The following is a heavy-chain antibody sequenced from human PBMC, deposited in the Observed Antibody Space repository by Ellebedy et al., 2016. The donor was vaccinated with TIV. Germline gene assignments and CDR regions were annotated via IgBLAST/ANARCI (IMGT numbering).Heavy chain of an antibody. CDR1: GDSISSHY. V-gene: IGHV4-59*11. CDR2: IYSSGRT. J-gene: IGHJ3*01. CDR3: ARTTAFDV. Sequence: SETLSLXXTVSGDSISSHYWSWIRQPPGRGLEWIGYIYSSGRTNYNPSLKGRVTMSVDTSKNQFSLRLSSVTAADTDVYYCARTTAFDVWGQGTMVTVSS. D-gene: IGHD1-14*01.